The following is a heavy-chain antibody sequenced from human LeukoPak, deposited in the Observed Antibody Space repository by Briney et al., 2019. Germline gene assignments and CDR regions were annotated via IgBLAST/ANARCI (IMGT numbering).Heavy chain of an antibody. D-gene: IGHD3-16*02. CDR2: INHSGST. CDR3: ARRGQAGYLY. Sequence: SETLSLTCAVYGGSFSDYYWSWIRQPPGKGLEWIGEINHSGSTNYNPSLKSRVTISVDTSKNQFSLNLNSVTAADTAVYYCARRGQAGYLYWGQGTLVTVSS. J-gene: IGHJ4*02. CDR1: GGSFSDYY. V-gene: IGHV4-34*01.